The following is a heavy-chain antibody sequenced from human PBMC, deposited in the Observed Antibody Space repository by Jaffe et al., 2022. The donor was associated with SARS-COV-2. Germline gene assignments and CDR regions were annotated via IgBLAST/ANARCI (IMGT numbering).Heavy chain of an antibody. CDR3: ARWGGGYYNY. CDR1: GFTFSIYW. J-gene: IGHJ4*02. D-gene: IGHD3-22*01. Sequence: EVQLVESGGGLVQPGGSLRLSCEASGFTFSIYWMHWVRQAPGKGLVWVSRINGEGSNTAYADSVKGRFTISRDNGKNTLYLQMNSLRVEDTAVYYCARWGGGYYNYWGQGTLVTVSS. CDR2: INGEGSNT. V-gene: IGHV3-74*01.